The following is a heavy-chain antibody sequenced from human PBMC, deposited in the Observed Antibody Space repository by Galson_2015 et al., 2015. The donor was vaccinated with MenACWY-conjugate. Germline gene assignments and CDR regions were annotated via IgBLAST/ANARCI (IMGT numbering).Heavy chain of an antibody. V-gene: IGHV4-39*01. CDR2: ISYSGST. CDR1: GGSISSSSYF. Sequence: SETLSLTCTVSGGSISSSSYFWGWIRQPPGKGLEWIGTISYSGSTHYNPSLNNRVTASADTSKNQFSLNVNSVTAADTALYYCARRSARLTLGAFDIWGQGTMVTVSS. CDR3: ARRSARLTLGAFDI. D-gene: IGHD4-23*01. J-gene: IGHJ3*02.